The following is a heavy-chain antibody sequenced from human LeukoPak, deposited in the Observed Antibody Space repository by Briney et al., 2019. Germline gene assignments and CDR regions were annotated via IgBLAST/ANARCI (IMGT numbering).Heavy chain of an antibody. V-gene: IGHV3-53*01. CDR2: IYSGGST. D-gene: IGHD3-3*01. CDR1: GFTVSSNY. Sequence: GGSLRLSCAASGFTVSSNYMSWVRQAPGKGLEWVSVIYSGGSTYYADSVKGRFTISRDNSKNTLYLQMNSLRAEDTAVYHCARDRDYDFWSAYYYYGMDVWGQGTTVTVSS. J-gene: IGHJ6*02. CDR3: ARDRDYDFWSAYYYYGMDV.